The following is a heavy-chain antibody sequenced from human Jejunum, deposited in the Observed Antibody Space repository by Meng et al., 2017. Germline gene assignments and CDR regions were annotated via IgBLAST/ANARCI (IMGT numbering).Heavy chain of an antibody. CDR3: AHKSYGDYPLVA. Sequence: QITLKDSGPTLVKPTQTLTLTCTFSGFSLNTRGVGVGWIRQAPGKAMEWLAVIYWDDAKNYSPSLETRLTITKDTSRNQVVLTMTNVDPVDTATYYCAHKSYGDYPLVAWGQGTLVTVSS. CDR2: IYWDDAK. D-gene: IGHD4-17*01. J-gene: IGHJ5*02. CDR1: GFSLNTRGVG. V-gene: IGHV2-5*02.